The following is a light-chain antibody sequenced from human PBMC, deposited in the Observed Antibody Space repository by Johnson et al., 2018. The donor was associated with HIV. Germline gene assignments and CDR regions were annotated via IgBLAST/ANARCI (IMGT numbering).Light chain of an antibody. Sequence: VLTQPPSVSAAPGQKVTISCSGSSSNIGNNYVSWYQQLPGRAPKLLIYDNNKRPSGIPDRFSGSKSGTSATLGITGLQTGDAADYYCGTWDSSLRVGFFGSGTKVTVL. V-gene: IGLV1-51*01. CDR1: SSNIGNNY. CDR2: DNN. J-gene: IGLJ1*01. CDR3: GTWDSSLRVGF.